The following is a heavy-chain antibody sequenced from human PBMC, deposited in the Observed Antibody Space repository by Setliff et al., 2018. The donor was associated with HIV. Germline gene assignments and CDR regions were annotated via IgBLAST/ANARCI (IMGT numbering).Heavy chain of an antibody. CDR1: GFTFSTYS. Sequence: PGGSLRLSCEASGFTFSTYSMNWVRQAPGKGLEWVSSISRSSSDIYYADSVKGRFIVSSDNSANILYLQMSRLTPEDTALYYCARITEGPGDVWGQGTMVTVSS. V-gene: IGHV3-21*01. CDR3: ARITEGPGDV. CDR2: ISRSSSDI. D-gene: IGHD1-20*01. J-gene: IGHJ3*01.